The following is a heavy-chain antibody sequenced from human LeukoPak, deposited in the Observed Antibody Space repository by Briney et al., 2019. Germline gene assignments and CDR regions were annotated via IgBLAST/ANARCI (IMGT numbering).Heavy chain of an antibody. J-gene: IGHJ4*02. CDR1: GGTFSSYA. Sequence: GASVKVSCKASGGTFSSYATSWVRQATGQGLEWMGWINPNSGNRGYAQQFQGRVTITRDTSIRTAYMELSSLRSEDTAVYYCARVDGSPDYWGQGTLVTVSS. D-gene: IGHD2-15*01. CDR3: ARVDGSPDY. V-gene: IGHV1-8*03. CDR2: INPNSGNR.